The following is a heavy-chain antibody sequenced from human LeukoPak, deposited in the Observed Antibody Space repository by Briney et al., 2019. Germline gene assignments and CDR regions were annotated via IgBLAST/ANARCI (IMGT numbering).Heavy chain of an antibody. CDR1: GFTFSSYG. D-gene: IGHD4-17*01. Sequence: GGSLRLSCAASGFTFSSYGMHWVRQAPGKGLEGVAYIWYDGSNKYYADSVKGRFTISRDNSKNTLYLQMNSLRAEDTAVYYCARGFHDYGDCVDYWGQGTLVTVSS. J-gene: IGHJ4*02. CDR3: ARGFHDYGDCVDY. CDR2: IWYDGSNK. V-gene: IGHV3-33*01.